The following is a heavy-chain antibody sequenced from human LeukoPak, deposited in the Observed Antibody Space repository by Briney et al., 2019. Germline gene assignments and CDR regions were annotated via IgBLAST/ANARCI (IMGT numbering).Heavy chain of an antibody. CDR2: ISGSGGST. Sequence: GGSLRLSCAASGFTFSSYAMTWVRLAPGKGLEWVSTISGSGGSTYYADSVKGRFTISRDNSKNTLYLQMTSLRAEDTAVYYCAKDEYCSGGSCYSLPNNWFDPWGQGTLVTVSS. J-gene: IGHJ5*02. CDR1: GFTFSSYA. CDR3: AKDEYCSGGSCYSLPNNWFDP. V-gene: IGHV3-23*01. D-gene: IGHD2-15*01.